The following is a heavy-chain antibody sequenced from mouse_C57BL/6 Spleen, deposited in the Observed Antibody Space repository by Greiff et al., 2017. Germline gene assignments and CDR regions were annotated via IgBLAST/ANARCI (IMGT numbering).Heavy chain of an antibody. V-gene: IGHV1-82*01. CDR2: IYPGDGDT. CDR1: GYAFSSSW. D-gene: IGHD1-1*01. CDR3: ALITTVVDPFAY. J-gene: IGHJ3*01. Sequence: VKLMESGPELVKPGASVKISCKASGYAFSSSWMNWVKQRPGKGLEWIGRIYPGDGDTNYNGKFKGKATLTADKSSSTAYMQLSSLTSEDSAVYFCALITTVVDPFAYWGQGTLVTVSA.